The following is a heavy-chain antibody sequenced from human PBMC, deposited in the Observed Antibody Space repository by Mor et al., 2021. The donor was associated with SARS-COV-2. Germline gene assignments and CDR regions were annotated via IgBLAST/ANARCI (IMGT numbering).Heavy chain of an antibody. CDR3: AKEFTGAPRAFDI. V-gene: IGHV3-66*01. D-gene: IGHD1-26*01. J-gene: IGHJ3*02. Sequence: YADSVEGRFTISRDNSQNTLYLQMNSLRAEDTAVYYCAKEFTGAPRAFDIWGQGTMVTVSS.